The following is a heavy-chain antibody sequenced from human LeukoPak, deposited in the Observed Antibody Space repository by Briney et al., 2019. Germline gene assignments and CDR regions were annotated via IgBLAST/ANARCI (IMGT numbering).Heavy chain of an antibody. CDR2: ISSSSSYI. CDR3: ARDHGEADEARIPEYYFDY. CDR1: GFTFSSYS. V-gene: IGHV3-21*01. Sequence: GGSLRLSCAASGFTFSSYSMNWVRQAPGKGLEWVSSISSSSSYIYYADSVKGRFTISRDNAKNSLYLQMNSLRAEDTAVYYCARDHGEADEARIPEYYFDYWGQGTLVTVSS. J-gene: IGHJ4*02. D-gene: IGHD3-10*01.